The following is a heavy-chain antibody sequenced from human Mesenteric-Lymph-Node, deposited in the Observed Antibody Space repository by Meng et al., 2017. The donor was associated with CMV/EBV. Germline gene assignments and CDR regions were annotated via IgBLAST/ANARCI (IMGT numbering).Heavy chain of an antibody. D-gene: IGHD3-3*01. CDR3: AREPFRSGPVDY. J-gene: IGHJ4*02. Sequence: SCKASGYTFTSYYVHWVRQAPGQGLEWMGIINPSGGSTSYAQKFQGRVTMTRDTSTSTVYMELSSLRSEDTAVYYCAREPFRSGPVDYWGQGTLVTVSS. CDR1: GYTFTSYY. CDR2: INPSGGST. V-gene: IGHV1-46*01.